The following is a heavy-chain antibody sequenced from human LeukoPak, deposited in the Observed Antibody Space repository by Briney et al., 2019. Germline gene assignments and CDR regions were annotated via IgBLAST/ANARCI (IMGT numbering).Heavy chain of an antibody. CDR2: IYPGDSDT. CDR3: ARGWFGESYAFDI. J-gene: IGHJ3*02. D-gene: IGHD3-10*01. CDR1: GYSFTTYW. V-gene: IGHV5-51*01. Sequence: GESLKISCKGSGYSFTTYWIGWVRQMPGKGLEWMGIIYPGDSDTRCSPSFQGQVTISADKSISTAYVQWSSLKASDTAMYYCARGWFGESYAFDIWGQGTMVTVSS.